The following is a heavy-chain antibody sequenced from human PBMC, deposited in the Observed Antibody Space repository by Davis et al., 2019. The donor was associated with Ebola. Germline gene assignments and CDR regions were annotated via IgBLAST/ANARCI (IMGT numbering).Heavy chain of an antibody. CDR2: IIPIFGTA. CDR1: GGTFSSYA. J-gene: IGHJ6*04. Sequence: SVKVSCKASGGTFSSYAISWVRQAPGQGLEWMGGIIPIFGTANYAQKFQGRVTITADESTSTAYMELSSLRSEDTAVYYCARVGIAARPGHYYYYGMDVWGKGTTVTVSS. CDR3: ARVGIAARPGHYYYYGMDV. V-gene: IGHV1-69*13. D-gene: IGHD6-6*01.